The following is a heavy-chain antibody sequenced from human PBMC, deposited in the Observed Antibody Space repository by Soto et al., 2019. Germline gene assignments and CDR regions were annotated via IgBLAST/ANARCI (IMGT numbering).Heavy chain of an antibody. CDR3: ARLLTYYDILTGSPAPYYYYGMDV. D-gene: IGHD3-9*01. J-gene: IGHJ6*02. V-gene: IGHV5-51*01. CDR2: IYSGDSNT. Sequence: PGESLKISCKGSGYSFTSYWIGWVRQMPGKGLEWMGVIYSGDSNTRYSPSFQGQVTISADKSINTAYLQWSSLKASATAMYYCARLLTYYDILTGSPAPYYYYGMDVWGQGTTVTVSS. CDR1: GYSFTSYW.